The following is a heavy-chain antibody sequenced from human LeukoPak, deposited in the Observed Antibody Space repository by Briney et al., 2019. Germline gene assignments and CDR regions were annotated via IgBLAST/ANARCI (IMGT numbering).Heavy chain of an antibody. V-gene: IGHV1-2*02. D-gene: IGHD5-18*01. J-gene: IGHJ4*02. CDR1: GYTFTGYY. Sequence: ASVKVSCKASGYTFTGYYMHWVRQAPGQGLDWMGWINPNSGGTNYAQKFQGRVTMTRDTSISTAYMELSRLRSDDTAVYYCARKIDEGYSYGLNYWGQGTLVTVSS. CDR2: INPNSGGT. CDR3: ARKIDEGYSYGLNY.